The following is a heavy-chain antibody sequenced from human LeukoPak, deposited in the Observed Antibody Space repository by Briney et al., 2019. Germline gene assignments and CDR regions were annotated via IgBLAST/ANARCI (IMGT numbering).Heavy chain of an antibody. CDR2: IYFSGGT. V-gene: IGHV4-39*07. Sequence: SETLSLTCTVSGGSISSSSYYWGWIRQPPGKGLEWIGSIYFSGGTYYNPSIKSRVTISVETSKHQFSLKLSSVTAADTAVYYCARAYYYDSSGYPFDYWGQGTLVTVSS. CDR1: GGSISSSSYY. J-gene: IGHJ4*02. CDR3: ARAYYYDSSGYPFDY. D-gene: IGHD3-22*01.